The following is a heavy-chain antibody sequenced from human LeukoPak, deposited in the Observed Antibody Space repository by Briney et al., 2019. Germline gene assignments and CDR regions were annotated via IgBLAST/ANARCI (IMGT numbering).Heavy chain of an antibody. CDR1: GYTLTELS. D-gene: IGHD3-16*02. CDR3: ATPHSYVWGSYRYDLLY. CDR2: FDPEDGET. Sequence: GASVKVSCKVSGYTLTELSMHWVRRAPGKGLEWMGGFDPEDGETIYAQKFQGRVTMTEDTSTDTAYMELSSLRSEDTAVYYCATPHSYVWGSYRYDLLYWGQGTLVTVSS. V-gene: IGHV1-24*01. J-gene: IGHJ4*02.